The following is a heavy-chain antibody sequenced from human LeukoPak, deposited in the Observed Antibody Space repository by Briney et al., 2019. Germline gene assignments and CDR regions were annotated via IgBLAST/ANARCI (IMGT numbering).Heavy chain of an antibody. D-gene: IGHD1-26*01. V-gene: IGHV4-59*01. J-gene: IGHJ4*02. Sequence: PSETLSLTCSVSGNSISGYCWSWIRQPPGMGLEWIGYIHYSGSTTYNPSLKSRVTISVDPSKHQFSLSLSSVTAADTAVYYCARGQGSGSSWAFDYWGQGTLVTVSS. CDR1: GNSISGYC. CDR3: ARGQGSGSSWAFDY. CDR2: IHYSGST.